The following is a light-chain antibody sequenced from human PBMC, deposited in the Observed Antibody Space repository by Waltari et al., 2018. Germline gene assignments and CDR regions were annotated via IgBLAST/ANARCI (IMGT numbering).Light chain of an antibody. V-gene: IGLV1-44*01. CDR2: RID. CDR1: ASNIGHTV. Sequence: QSVLTQPPSASGTPGQGVTISCSGGASNIGHTVVNWYQQVPGKAPKLLIYRIDRRPAGVPDRFSGSKSGTSASLAISGLQSEDEADYYCAAWDDSLNGRWVFGGGTKVTVL. CDR3: AAWDDSLNGRWV. J-gene: IGLJ3*02.